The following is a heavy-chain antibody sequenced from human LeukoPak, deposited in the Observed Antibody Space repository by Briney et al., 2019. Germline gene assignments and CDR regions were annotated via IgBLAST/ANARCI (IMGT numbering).Heavy chain of an antibody. CDR2: ISGSGGST. V-gene: IGHV3-23*01. CDR3: AKDLGPEKVY. CDR1: GFTFSDYY. Sequence: GGSLRLSCAASGFTFSDYYMSWIRQAPGKGLEWVSAISGSGGSTYYADSVKGRFTISRDNSKNTLYLQMNSLRAEDTAVYYCAKDLGPEKVYWGQGTLVTVSS. J-gene: IGHJ4*02.